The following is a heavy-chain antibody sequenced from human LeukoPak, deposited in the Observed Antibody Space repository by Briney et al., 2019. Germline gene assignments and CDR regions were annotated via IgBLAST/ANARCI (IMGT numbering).Heavy chain of an antibody. V-gene: IGHV3-23*01. CDR3: ANYHGGDYYMDV. CDR1: GFTFSSYE. CDR2: ISGSGGST. Sequence: GGSLRLSCAASGFTFSSYEMNWVRQAPGKGLEWVSAISGSGGSTYYADSVKGRFTISRDNSKNTLYLQMNSLRAEDTAVYYCANYHGGDYYMDVWGKGTTVTVSS. D-gene: IGHD2-21*01. J-gene: IGHJ6*03.